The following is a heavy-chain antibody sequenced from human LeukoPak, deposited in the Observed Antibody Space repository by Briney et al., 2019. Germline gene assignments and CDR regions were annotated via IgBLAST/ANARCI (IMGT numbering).Heavy chain of an antibody. CDR2: INHSGST. D-gene: IGHD6-19*01. CDR3: VKSGGYGLINY. V-gene: IGHV4-34*01. CDR1: GGSFSGYY. J-gene: IGHJ4*02. Sequence: PSETLSLTCAVYGGSFSGYYWSWIRQPPGTGLEWIGEINHSGSTNYNPSLKSRVTISVDTSKNQFSLRLSSVTAADTAMYYCVKSGGYGLINYWGQGTLVTVSS.